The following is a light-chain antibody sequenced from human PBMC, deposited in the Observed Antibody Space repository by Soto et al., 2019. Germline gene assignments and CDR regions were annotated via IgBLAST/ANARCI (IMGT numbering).Light chain of an antibody. CDR1: SSNIGSNT. Sequence: QAVVTQPPSASGTPGQRVTISCSGSSSNIGSNTVNWYQQLPGTAPKLLIYSNNQRPSGVPDRFSGSKSGTSASLAISGLQSEDEAEYYCAAWDDSLNGVVFGGGTKLTV. CDR2: SNN. V-gene: IGLV1-44*01. CDR3: AAWDDSLNGVV. J-gene: IGLJ2*01.